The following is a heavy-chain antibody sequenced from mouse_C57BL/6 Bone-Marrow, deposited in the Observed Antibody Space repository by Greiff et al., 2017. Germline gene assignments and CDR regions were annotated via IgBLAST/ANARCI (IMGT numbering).Heavy chain of an antibody. J-gene: IGHJ1*03. CDR3: ARNLGYYGSSRYFDV. CDR2: IWTGGGT. CDR1: GFSLTSYA. D-gene: IGHD1-1*01. Sequence: QVQLKESGPGLVAPSQSLSITCTVSGFSLTSYAISWVRQPPGKGLEWLGVIWTGGGTNYNSALKSRQGIRKGNSKSQVFLKMNRLQSDDTARYYCARNLGYYGSSRYFDVWGTGTTVTVSS. V-gene: IGHV2-9-1*01.